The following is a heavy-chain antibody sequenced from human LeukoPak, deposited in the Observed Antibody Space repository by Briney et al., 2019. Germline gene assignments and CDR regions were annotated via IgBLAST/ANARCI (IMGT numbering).Heavy chain of an antibody. Sequence: GASVQVSCKASGYTFTGYHIHWVRQAPGQGLEWMSSINLNTAGTEYPQKFQGRVTVTWDTPVTTAYMELSALTYDDTATYYCAIEPTGSGHPGDVWGQGTMVTVSS. J-gene: IGHJ3*01. CDR3: AIEPTGSGHPGDV. D-gene: IGHD6-19*01. CDR2: INLNTAGT. V-gene: IGHV1-2*02. CDR1: GYTFTGYH.